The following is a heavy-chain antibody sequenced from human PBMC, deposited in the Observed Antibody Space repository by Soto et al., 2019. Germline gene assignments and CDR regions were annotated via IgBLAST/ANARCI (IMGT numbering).Heavy chain of an antibody. J-gene: IGHJ5*02. Sequence: QVQLVQSGAEEKKPGASVKVSCKASGYTFTSYAMHWVRQAPGQRLEWMGWINAGNGNTKYSQKFQGRVTITRDTSASTAYMELSSPRSEDTAVYYCARGGGWYVWFDPWGQGTLVTVSS. CDR1: GYTFTSYA. V-gene: IGHV1-3*05. D-gene: IGHD6-19*01. CDR3: ARGGGWYVWFDP. CDR2: INAGNGNT.